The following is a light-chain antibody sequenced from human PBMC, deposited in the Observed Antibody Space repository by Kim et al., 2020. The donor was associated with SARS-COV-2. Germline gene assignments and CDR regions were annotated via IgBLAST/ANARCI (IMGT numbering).Light chain of an antibody. Sequence: SYELTQPPSVSVSPGQTASITCSGDKSGDKYACWYQQKPGQSPVLVIYQDSKRPSGIPERFSGSNSGNTAALTISGTQAMAEADYSCQAWDSSTAVFGGGTQLTVL. CDR3: QAWDSSTAV. J-gene: IGLJ2*01. CDR1: KSGDKY. CDR2: QDS. V-gene: IGLV3-1*01.